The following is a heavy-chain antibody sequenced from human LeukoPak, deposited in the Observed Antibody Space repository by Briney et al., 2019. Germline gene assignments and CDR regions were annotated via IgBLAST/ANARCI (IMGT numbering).Heavy chain of an antibody. CDR1: GFTLSSYG. D-gene: IGHD3-16*02. Sequence: GGSLRLSCAASGFTLSSYGMHWVRQAPGKGLEWVAVIWYDGSNKYYADSVKGRFTISRDNSKNTLYLQMNSLRAEDTAVYYCAKDQGRRGLSPALDAFDIWGQGTMVTVSS. J-gene: IGHJ3*02. CDR3: AKDQGRRGLSPALDAFDI. V-gene: IGHV3-33*06. CDR2: IWYDGSNK.